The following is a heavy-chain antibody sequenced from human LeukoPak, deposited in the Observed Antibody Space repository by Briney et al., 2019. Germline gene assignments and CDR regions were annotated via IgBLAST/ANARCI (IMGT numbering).Heavy chain of an antibody. CDR2: ISSSSTYI. D-gene: IGHD3-9*01. V-gene: IGHV3-21*01. Sequence: GGSLRLSCAASGFTFSTYSMNWVRQAPGKGLEWVSSISSSSTYIYYAGSVRGRVTTSRDNAKPSLYLQMHSLRAEDTAVYYCARGYYDTLTGPDYWGQGTLVTVSS. CDR3: ARGYYDTLTGPDY. CDR1: GFTFSTYS. J-gene: IGHJ4*02.